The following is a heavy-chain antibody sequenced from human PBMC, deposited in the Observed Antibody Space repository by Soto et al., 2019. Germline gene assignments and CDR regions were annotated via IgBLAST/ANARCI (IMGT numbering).Heavy chain of an antibody. V-gene: IGHV4-31*03. CDR2: IYYTGTT. Sequence: SETLSLTCTVSGGSIYTGGFYWTWIRQLPGKGLEWLGYIYYTGTTQYTPSFKSRLTIPTDTSDDQFSLRLTSVTAADTAVYYCATTLVTSPTRVDYWGQGNPVPVSS. CDR1: GGSIYTGGFY. J-gene: IGHJ4*02. CDR3: ATTLVTSPTRVDY. D-gene: IGHD1-26*01.